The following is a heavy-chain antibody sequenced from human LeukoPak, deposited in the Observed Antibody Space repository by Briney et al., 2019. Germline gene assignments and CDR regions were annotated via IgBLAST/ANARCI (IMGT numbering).Heavy chain of an antibody. D-gene: IGHD2-2*01. CDR1: GGTFSSYA. CDR3: ARISTGYCSSTSCYLDY. V-gene: IGHV1-69*05. CDR2: IIPIFGTA. Sequence: ASVKVSCKASGGTFSSYAISWVRQAPGQGLEWMGGIIPIFGTANYAQKFQGRVTITTDESTSTAYMELSSLRSEDTAVYYCARISTGYCSSTSCYLDYWGQGTLVTVSS. J-gene: IGHJ4*02.